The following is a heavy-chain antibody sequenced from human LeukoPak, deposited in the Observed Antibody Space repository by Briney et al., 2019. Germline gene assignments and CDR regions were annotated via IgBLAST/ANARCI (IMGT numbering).Heavy chain of an antibody. CDR2: MNPYSGDR. J-gene: IGHJ4*02. D-gene: IGHD4-17*01. CDR3: ARTTSLTASGYDY. CDR1: GYTFTSYH. Sequence: ASVKVSCKTSGYTFTSYHINRVRQATGQGIEWLGWMNPYSGDRGYAQKFQGRLSITSDTSISTAYMELSSLRSDDTAVYFCARTTSLTASGYDYWGQGTLVTVSS. V-gene: IGHV1-8*03.